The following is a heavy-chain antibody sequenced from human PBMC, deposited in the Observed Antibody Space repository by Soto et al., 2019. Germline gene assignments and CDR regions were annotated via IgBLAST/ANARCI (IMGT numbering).Heavy chain of an antibody. CDR1: GFAFSSYG. Sequence: QAQLVESGGGVVQPGRSLRLSCAASGFAFSSYGMHWVRQAPGTGLEWVAVISYDGSLQHYADSVKGRFTISRDNSNNMALLQISSLRAEDTAVYYCVSDRGYGHASVPYSWGQGTLVRVSS. CDR3: VSDRGYGHASVPYS. J-gene: IGHJ4*02. D-gene: IGHD5-18*01. CDR2: ISYDGSLQ. V-gene: IGHV3-30*03.